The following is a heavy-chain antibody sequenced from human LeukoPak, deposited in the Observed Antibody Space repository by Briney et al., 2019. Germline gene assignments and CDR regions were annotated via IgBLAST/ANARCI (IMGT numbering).Heavy chain of an antibody. D-gene: IGHD3-9*01. CDR2: ISYDGSNK. V-gene: IGHV3-30*04. CDR3: ARGPDYDILADYFDY. Sequence: GRSLRLSCAASGFTFSNYALHWVRQAPGKGLEWVGVISYDGSNKFYAGSVRGRFTISRDNSKNTLFLQMNSLRPEDTAVYYCARGPDYDILADYFDYWGQGTLGTVSS. CDR1: GFTFSNYA. J-gene: IGHJ4*02.